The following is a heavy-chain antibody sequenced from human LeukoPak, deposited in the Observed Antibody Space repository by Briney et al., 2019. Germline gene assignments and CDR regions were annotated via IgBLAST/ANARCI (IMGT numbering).Heavy chain of an antibody. CDR1: GFTFTSSA. CDR2: IVVGSGNT. D-gene: IGHD2-2*01. J-gene: IGHJ4*02. V-gene: IGHV1-58*01. CDR3: AAESSLYCSSTSCFPVFDY. Sequence: SVKVSCKASGFTFTSSAVQWVRQARGQRLEWIGWIVVGSGNTNYAQKFQERVTITRDMSTSTAYMELSSLRSEDTAVYHCAAESSLYCSSTSCFPVFDYWGQGTLVTVSS.